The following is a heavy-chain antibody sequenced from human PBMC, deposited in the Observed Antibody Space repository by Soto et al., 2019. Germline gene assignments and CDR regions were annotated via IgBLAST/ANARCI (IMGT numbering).Heavy chain of an antibody. CDR1: GGSISSSSYY. J-gene: IGHJ4*02. CDR2: IYYSGST. V-gene: IGHV4-39*01. CDR3: ASQVIVATPYFDY. D-gene: IGHD5-12*01. Sequence: SETLFLTCTVSGGSISSSSYYWGWIRQPPGKGLEWIGSIYYSGSTYYNPSLKSRVTISVDTSKNQFSLKLSSVTAADTAVYYCASQVIVATPYFDYWGQGTLVTVSS.